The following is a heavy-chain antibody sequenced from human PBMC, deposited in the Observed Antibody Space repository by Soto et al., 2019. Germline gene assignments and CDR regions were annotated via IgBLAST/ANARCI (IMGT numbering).Heavy chain of an antibody. J-gene: IGHJ4*02. CDR1: GASIGSYY. D-gene: IGHD5-12*01. CDR3: AAGGGLPRYY. CDR2: IYYSGST. V-gene: IGHV4-59*01. Sequence: SVTLSLTCTVPGASIGSYYWSWIRQPPGKGLEWIGYIYYSGSTNYNPSPKSRVTISVDTSKNQFSLKLSSVTAADTAVYYCAAGGGLPRYYWGQGTLVTVS.